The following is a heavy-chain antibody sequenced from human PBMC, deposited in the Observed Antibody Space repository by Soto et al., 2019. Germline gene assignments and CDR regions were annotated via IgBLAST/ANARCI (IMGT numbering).Heavy chain of an antibody. CDR3: ARKGKPEPKYCSGGSCQNWFDP. Sequence: SETLSLTCAAYGGTYSGYYRSWIRQPPGKGLEWIGEINHSGSTNYNPSLKSRVTISVDASRSQFSLRLSSVTAADTAVYYCARKGKPEPKYCSGGSCQNWFDPWGQGTLVTVSS. D-gene: IGHD2-15*01. CDR2: INHSGST. V-gene: IGHV4-34*01. J-gene: IGHJ5*02. CDR1: GGTYSGYY.